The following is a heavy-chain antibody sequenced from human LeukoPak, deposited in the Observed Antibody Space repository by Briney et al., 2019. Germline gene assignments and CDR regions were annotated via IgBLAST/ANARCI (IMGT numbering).Heavy chain of an antibody. D-gene: IGHD5-12*01. J-gene: IGHJ4*02. CDR3: AKVLSDNRGYMDY. CDR1: GFTFSSYA. CDR2: ISGSGGST. V-gene: IGHV3-23*01. Sequence: PGGSLRLSCAASGFTFSSYAMSWVRQAPGKGLEWVSAISGSGGSTYYADSVKGRFTISRDNSKNTLYLQMNSVRGEDTAVYYCAKVLSDNRGYMDYWGQGTLVTVSS.